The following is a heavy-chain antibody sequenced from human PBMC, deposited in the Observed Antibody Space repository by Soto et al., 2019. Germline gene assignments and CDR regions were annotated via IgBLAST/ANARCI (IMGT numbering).Heavy chain of an antibody. CDR2: ISGGGQST. D-gene: IGHD3-3*01. Sequence: EGQLLESGGGLVQPWGSLRLYCAVSGFNISNHAMTWVRQGPGEGLEWVAVISGGGQSTHYVDSVKGRFTISRDNSKNIVFLQMNSLRIEDTALYFCAKVGVATDGDYFWVQGTVVTVSS. V-gene: IGHV3-23*01. CDR3: AKVGVATDGDYF. J-gene: IGHJ4*02. CDR1: GFNISNHA.